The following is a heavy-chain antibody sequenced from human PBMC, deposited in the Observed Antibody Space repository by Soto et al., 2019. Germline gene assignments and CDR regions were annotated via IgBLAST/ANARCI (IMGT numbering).Heavy chain of an antibody. CDR2: IYSGGPT. CDR3: ARERWGAGVDI. D-gene: IGHD3-10*01. CDR1: GFTVSSNY. Sequence: EVQLVESGGGLVQPGGSLRLSCAASGFTVSSNYMSWVRQTPGKGLEWVSVIYSGGPTYYADSVKDRFTISRDNSKNTLYLQMNSLTAEDTAVYYCARERWGAGVDIWGQGTMVTVSS. V-gene: IGHV3-66*01. J-gene: IGHJ3*02.